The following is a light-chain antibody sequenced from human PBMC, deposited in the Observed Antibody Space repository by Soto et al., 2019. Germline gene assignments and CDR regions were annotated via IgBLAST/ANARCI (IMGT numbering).Light chain of an antibody. J-gene: IGKJ1*01. V-gene: IGKV3-15*01. CDR2: GAS. CDR1: QSVSSS. CDR3: QQYNKWWT. Sequence: EIMMTQAPATLSVSPGERATISCRATQSVSSSLAWYQQKPGQAPRLLIYGASTRATGIPARFSGSGSGTEFTLTINSLQSEDFAVYYCQQYNKWWTFGQGTEVDIK.